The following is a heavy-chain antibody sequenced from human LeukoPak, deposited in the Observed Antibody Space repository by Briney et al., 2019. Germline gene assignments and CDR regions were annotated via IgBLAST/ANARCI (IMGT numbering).Heavy chain of an antibody. D-gene: IGHD3-9*01. Sequence: SETLSLTCTVSGGSISSSSYYWSWIRQPPGKGLEWIGYIYYSGSTNYNPSLKSRVTISVDTSKNQFSLKLSSVTAADTAVYYCARAAKPVLRYFDWLYHDYWGQGTLVTVSS. J-gene: IGHJ4*02. CDR1: GGSISSSSYY. CDR3: ARAAKPVLRYFDWLYHDY. V-gene: IGHV4-61*01. CDR2: IYYSGST.